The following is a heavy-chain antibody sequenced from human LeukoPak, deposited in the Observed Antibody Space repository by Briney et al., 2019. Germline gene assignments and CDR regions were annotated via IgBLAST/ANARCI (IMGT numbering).Heavy chain of an antibody. J-gene: IGHJ4*02. CDR2: ISWNSGSI. D-gene: IGHD2-2*01. Sequence: PGGSLRLSCAASGFTFDDYAMHWVRQAPGKGLEWVSGISWNSGSIGYADSVKGRFTISRDNAKNSLYLQMNSLRAEDTALYYCAKGSRGCCSSTSCYATMYYFDYWGQGTLVTVSS. CDR3: AKGSRGCCSSTSCYATMYYFDY. V-gene: IGHV3-9*01. CDR1: GFTFDDYA.